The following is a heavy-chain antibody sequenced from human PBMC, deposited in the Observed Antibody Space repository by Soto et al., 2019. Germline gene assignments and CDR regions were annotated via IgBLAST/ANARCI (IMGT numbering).Heavy chain of an antibody. CDR2: ISSNGGST. CDR3: VKVNYDSSGYYYGQDY. J-gene: IGHJ4*02. Sequence: PGGSLRLSCSASGFTFSSYAMHWVRQAPGKGLEYVSAISSNGGSTYYADSVKGRFTISRDNSKNTLYLQMSSLRAEDTAVYYCVKVNYDSSGYYYGQDYWGQGTLVTVSS. D-gene: IGHD3-22*01. CDR1: GFTFSSYA. V-gene: IGHV3-64D*08.